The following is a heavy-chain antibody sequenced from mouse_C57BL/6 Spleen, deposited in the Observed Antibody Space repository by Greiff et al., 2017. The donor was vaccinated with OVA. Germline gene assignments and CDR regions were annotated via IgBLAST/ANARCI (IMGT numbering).Heavy chain of an antibody. D-gene: IGHD2-4*01. CDR2: ISNGGGST. CDR1: GFTFSDYY. CDR3: ARQGYDYDGDYYAMDY. Sequence: EVQLVESGGGLVQPGGSLKLSCAASGFTFSDYYMYWVRQTPEKRLEWVAYISNGGGSTYYPDTVQGRFTISRDNAKNTLYLQMSRLKSEDTAMYYCARQGYDYDGDYYAMDYWGQGTSVTVSS. J-gene: IGHJ4*01. V-gene: IGHV5-12*01.